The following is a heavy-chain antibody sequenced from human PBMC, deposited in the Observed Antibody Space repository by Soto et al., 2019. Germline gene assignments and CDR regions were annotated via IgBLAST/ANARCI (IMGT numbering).Heavy chain of an antibody. Sequence: PGGSLRLSCAASGFTFSSYGMHWVRQAPGKGLEWVAVISYDGSNKYYADSVKGRFTISRDNSKNTLYLQMNSLRAEDTAVYYCATTGPSDYYFDYWGQGTLVTVSS. J-gene: IGHJ4*02. CDR3: ATTGPSDYYFDY. V-gene: IGHV3-30*03. CDR2: ISYDGSNK. CDR1: GFTFSSYG.